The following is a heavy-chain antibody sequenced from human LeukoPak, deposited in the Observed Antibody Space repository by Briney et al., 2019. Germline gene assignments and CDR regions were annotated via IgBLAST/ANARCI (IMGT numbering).Heavy chain of an antibody. Sequence: SVKVSCKASGGTFSSYAISWVRQAPGQGLEWMGRIIPILGIANYAQKFQGRVTITADKSTSTAYMELSSLRSEDTTVYYCARGMTTVTTYFDYWGQGTLVTVSS. CDR3: ARGMTTVTTYFDY. D-gene: IGHD4-17*01. V-gene: IGHV1-69*04. CDR2: IIPILGIA. J-gene: IGHJ4*02. CDR1: GGTFSSYA.